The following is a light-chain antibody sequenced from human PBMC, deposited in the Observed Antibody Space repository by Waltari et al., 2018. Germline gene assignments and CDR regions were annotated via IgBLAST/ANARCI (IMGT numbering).Light chain of an antibody. J-gene: IGKJ4*01. CDR1: QSVGSN. V-gene: IGKV3-15*01. CDR3: QQYNYWPPLT. Sequence: EIVMTQSPAALSVSPGERATLSCRASQSVGSNLAWYQQKAGQAPRLLIYGASTRATDIPDRFSGSGSGTEFTLTISSLQSEDVAIYYCQQYNYWPPLTFGGGARVEIK. CDR2: GAS.